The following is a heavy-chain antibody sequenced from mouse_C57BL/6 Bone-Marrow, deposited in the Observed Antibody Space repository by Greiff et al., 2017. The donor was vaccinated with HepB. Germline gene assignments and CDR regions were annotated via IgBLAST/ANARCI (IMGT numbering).Heavy chain of an antibody. CDR3: AREELRESEWDY. V-gene: IGHV1-53*01. Sequence: QVHVKQPGTELVKPGASVKLSCKASGYTFTSYWMHWVKQRPGQGLEWIGNINPSNGGTNYNEKFKSKATLTVDKSSSTAYMQLSSLTSEDSAVYYCAREELRESEWDYWGQGTSVTVSS. CDR1: GYTFTSYW. D-gene: IGHD1-1*01. J-gene: IGHJ4*01. CDR2: INPSNGGT.